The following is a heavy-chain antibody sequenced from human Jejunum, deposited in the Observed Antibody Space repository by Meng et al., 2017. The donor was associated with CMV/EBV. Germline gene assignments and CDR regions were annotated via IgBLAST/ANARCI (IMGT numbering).Heavy chain of an antibody. V-gene: IGHV3-15*01. CDR1: GFTFSNAW. Sequence: CAASGFTFSNAWLNWVRQAPGKGLEWVGRVKSEIDGATTDYAAPVKGRFTISRDDSKNTVYMQLNSLKSEDTGVYYCTTGGVVGSWGQGTLVTVSS. CDR3: TTGGVVGS. J-gene: IGHJ4*02. D-gene: IGHD2-21*01. CDR2: VKSEIDGATT.